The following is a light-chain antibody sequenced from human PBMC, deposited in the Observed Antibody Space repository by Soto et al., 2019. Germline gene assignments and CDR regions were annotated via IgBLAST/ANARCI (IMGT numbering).Light chain of an antibody. CDR1: SSDVGGYNY. V-gene: IGLV2-14*03. Sequence: QSALTQPASVSGSPGQSITISCTGTSSDVGGYNYVSWYQQHPGTAHKLMIYDVSNRPSGVSNLFSGSKSGTTASLTISGLHAEDEADYYCSSDPSPSTVLFGGGTKLTVL. CDR2: DVS. CDR3: SSDPSPSTVL. J-gene: IGLJ2*01.